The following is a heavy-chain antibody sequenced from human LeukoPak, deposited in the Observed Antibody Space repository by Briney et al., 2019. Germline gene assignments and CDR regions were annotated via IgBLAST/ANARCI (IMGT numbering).Heavy chain of an antibody. Sequence: GGSLRLSCAASGFTVSSYAMNWVRQAPGKGLEWVSYISSSGSTIYYADSVKGRFTISRDNAKNSLYLQMNSLRAEDTAVYYCARDGALPFDYWGQGTLVTVSS. V-gene: IGHV3-48*03. CDR3: ARDGALPFDY. J-gene: IGHJ4*02. CDR1: GFTVSSYA. CDR2: ISSSGSTI.